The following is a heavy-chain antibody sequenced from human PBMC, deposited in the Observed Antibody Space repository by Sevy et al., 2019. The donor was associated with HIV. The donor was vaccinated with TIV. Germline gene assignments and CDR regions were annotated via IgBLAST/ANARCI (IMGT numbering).Heavy chain of an antibody. D-gene: IGHD3-3*01. V-gene: IGHV3-7*04. Sequence: GGSLRLSCAASRFTFSSYWMSWVRQGPGKGLEWVANINQDGSEKYCVDSVKGRFTISRDNAKNSLYLQMDSLRAEDTAVYYCARVPWTYHYFDYWGQGTLVTVSS. CDR3: ARVPWTYHYFDY. J-gene: IGHJ4*02. CDR2: INQDGSEK. CDR1: RFTFSSYW.